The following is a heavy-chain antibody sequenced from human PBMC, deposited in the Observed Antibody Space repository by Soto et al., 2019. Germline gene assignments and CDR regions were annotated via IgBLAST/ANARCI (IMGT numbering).Heavy chain of an antibody. V-gene: IGHV4-59*12. D-gene: IGHD3-10*01. Sequence: SETLSLTCTVSGDSISSYYWSWIRQPPGKGLEWIGYIYYSGSTNYNPSLKSRVTISVDTSKNQFSLKLSSVTAADTAVYYCARDGIIMVRKDYYGLDVWGQGTTVTVSS. CDR2: IYYSGST. J-gene: IGHJ6*02. CDR3: ARDGIIMVRKDYYGLDV. CDR1: GDSISSYY.